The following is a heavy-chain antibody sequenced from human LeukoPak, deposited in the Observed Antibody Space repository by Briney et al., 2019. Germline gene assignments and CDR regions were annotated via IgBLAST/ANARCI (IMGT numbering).Heavy chain of an antibody. D-gene: IGHD3-10*01. V-gene: IGHV3-21*01. CDR1: GFTFSSYS. CDR3: ARDPEGLLWFGESPFDY. CDR2: ISSSSSYI. Sequence: SLRLSCAASGFTFSSYSMNWVRQAPGKGLEWVSSISSSSSYIYYADSVKGRFTISRDNAKNSLYLQMNSLRAEDTAVYYCARDPEGLLWFGESPFDYWGQGTLVTVSS. J-gene: IGHJ4*02.